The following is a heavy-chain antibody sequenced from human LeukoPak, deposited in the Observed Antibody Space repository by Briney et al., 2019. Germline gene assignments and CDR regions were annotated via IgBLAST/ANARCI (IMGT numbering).Heavy chain of an antibody. CDR1: GFTFSGYW. J-gene: IGHJ4*02. CDR2: INSDGSIT. V-gene: IGHV3-74*01. CDR3: ARIGYSSSCFDY. Sequence: GGSLRLSCAASGFTFSGYWMHWVRQAPGKGLVWVSRINSDGSITSYADSVKGRFTISRDNAKNTLYLQMNSLRAEDTAVYYCARIGYSSSCFDYWGQGTLVTVSS. D-gene: IGHD6-13*01.